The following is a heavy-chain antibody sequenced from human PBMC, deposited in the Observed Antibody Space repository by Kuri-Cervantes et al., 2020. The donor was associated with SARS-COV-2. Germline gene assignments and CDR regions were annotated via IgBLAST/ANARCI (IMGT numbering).Heavy chain of an antibody. Sequence: GESLKISCAASGFTFSSYGMHWVRQAPGKGLEWVAFIRYDGSNKYYADSVKGRFTISRDNSKNTLYLQMNSLRAEDTAVYYCAREGGSGSYYDHYYYYMDVWGKGTTVTVSS. J-gene: IGHJ6*03. CDR1: GFTFSSYG. CDR2: IRYDGSNK. CDR3: AREGGSGSYYDHYYYYMDV. D-gene: IGHD3-10*01. V-gene: IGHV3-30*02.